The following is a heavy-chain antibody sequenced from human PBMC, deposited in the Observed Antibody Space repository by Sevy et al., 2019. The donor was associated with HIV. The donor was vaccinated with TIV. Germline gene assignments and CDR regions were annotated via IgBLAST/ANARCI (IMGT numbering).Heavy chain of an antibody. J-gene: IGHJ6*02. Sequence: GGSLRLSYAASGFSFGDYAMRWVRQAPGKGLEWVSGISWNSVSLDYADSVKGRFTISRDNAKNSLFLQMNRLRSEDTALYYCAKDNRPATMSNSSYYYYYGMDVWGQRTTVTVSS. D-gene: IGHD6-6*01. V-gene: IGHV3-9*01. CDR3: AKDNRPATMSNSSYYYYYGMDV. CDR1: GFSFGDYA. CDR2: ISWNSVSL.